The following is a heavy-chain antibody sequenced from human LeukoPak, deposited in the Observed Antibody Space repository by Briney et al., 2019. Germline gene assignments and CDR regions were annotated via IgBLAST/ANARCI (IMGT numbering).Heavy chain of an antibody. V-gene: IGHV1-18*01. CDR1: GYTFTSYD. Sequence: ASVTVSCKASGYTFTSYDINWVRQAPGQGLEWMGWISAYNGNTNYAQKLQGRVTMTTDTSTTTAYMELRSLRSDDTAVYYCARARWQIDYWGQGTLVTVSS. CDR3: ARARWQIDY. J-gene: IGHJ4*02. D-gene: IGHD6-13*01. CDR2: ISAYNGNT.